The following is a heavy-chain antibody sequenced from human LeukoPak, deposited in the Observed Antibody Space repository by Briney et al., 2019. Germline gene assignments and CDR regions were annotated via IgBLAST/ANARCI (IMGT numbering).Heavy chain of an antibody. Sequence: SETLSLTCAVYGGSFSGYYWSWIRQPPGKGLEWIGEINHSGSTNYNPSLKSRVTISVDASKNQFSLKLSSVTPEDTAIYYCARDQMGFDPWGQGILVTVS. V-gene: IGHV4-34*01. J-gene: IGHJ5*02. D-gene: IGHD5-24*01. CDR3: ARDQMGFDP. CDR2: INHSGST. CDR1: GGSFSGYY.